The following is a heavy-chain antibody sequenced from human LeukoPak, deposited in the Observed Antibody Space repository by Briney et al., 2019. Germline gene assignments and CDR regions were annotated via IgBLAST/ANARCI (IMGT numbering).Heavy chain of an antibody. CDR3: AKGGLRGLYYFDY. D-gene: IGHD5-12*01. CDR1: GFTFDNYA. V-gene: IGHV3-43*02. J-gene: IGHJ4*02. CDR2: FSSDGRST. Sequence: QTGGSLRLSCAASGFTFDNYAMHWVRQAPGKGLEWVSLFSSDGRSTYYADSVKGRFTISRDSSKNSLYLQMNSPTTEDTALYYCAKGGLRGLYYFDYWGQGTLVTVSS.